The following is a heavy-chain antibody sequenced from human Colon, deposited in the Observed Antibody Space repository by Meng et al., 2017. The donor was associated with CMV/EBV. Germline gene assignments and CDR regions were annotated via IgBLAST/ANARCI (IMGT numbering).Heavy chain of an antibody. Sequence: GGSLRLSCAASGFTFNNYAMTWVRQAPGKGLEWVSGTSGSGGTTYSADSVKGRFAMSRDNSQNTLSLQMNSLRADDTAVYYCAKARDPSRYCSSTSCPIDYWGQGILVTVSS. CDR1: GFTFNNYA. D-gene: IGHD2-2*01. CDR2: TSGSGGTT. CDR3: AKARDPSRYCSSTSCPIDY. J-gene: IGHJ4*02. V-gene: IGHV3-23*01.